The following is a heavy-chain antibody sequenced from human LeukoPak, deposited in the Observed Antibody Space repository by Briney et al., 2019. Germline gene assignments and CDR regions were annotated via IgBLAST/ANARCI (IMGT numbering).Heavy chain of an antibody. D-gene: IGHD3-3*01. CDR2: ISSSSSTI. J-gene: IGHJ4*02. Sequence: GGSLRLSCAASGFTFSSYSMNWVRQAPGKGLEWVSYISSSSSTIYYADSVKGRFTISRDNAKNSLYLQMNSLRAEDTAVYYCARDRAWNYFDYWGQGTLVTVSS. CDR1: GFTFSSYS. V-gene: IGHV3-48*01. CDR3: ARDRAWNYFDY.